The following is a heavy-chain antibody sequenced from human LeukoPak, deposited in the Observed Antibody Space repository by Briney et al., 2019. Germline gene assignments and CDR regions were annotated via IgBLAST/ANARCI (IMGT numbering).Heavy chain of an antibody. CDR1: GYTFTGYY. V-gene: IGHV1-2*02. J-gene: IGHJ4*02. D-gene: IGHD6-19*01. Sequence: GASVKVSYKASGYTFTGYYMHWVRQAPGQGLEWMGWINPNSGGTNYAQKFQGRVTMTRDTSISTAYMELSRLRSDDTAVYYCARDYFPVAGTDYWGQGTLVTVSS. CDR2: INPNSGGT. CDR3: ARDYFPVAGTDY.